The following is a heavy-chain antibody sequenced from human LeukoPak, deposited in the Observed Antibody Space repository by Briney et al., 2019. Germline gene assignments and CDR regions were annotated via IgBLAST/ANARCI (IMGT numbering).Heavy chain of an antibody. D-gene: IGHD3-3*01. V-gene: IGHV4-59*01. Sequence: SETLSLTCTVSHGTISSYYWSWVRQPPGKGLEWIAYIHDSANTNYNPSLKSRVTISVDTSKNQFSLKLSSVTAADTAVYYCARGRITMFGVVTPNFDYWGQGNLVTVSS. J-gene: IGHJ4*02. CDR2: IHDSANT. CDR3: ARGRITMFGVVTPNFDY. CDR1: HGTISSYY.